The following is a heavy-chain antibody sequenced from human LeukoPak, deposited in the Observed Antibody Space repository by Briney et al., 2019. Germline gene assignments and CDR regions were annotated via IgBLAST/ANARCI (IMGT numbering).Heavy chain of an antibody. J-gene: IGHJ3*02. Sequence: GSVKVSCKASGYXFTKYYVRWVRQAPGEGLKWMGIINPSGVSTTYAQKFQGRVTMTSDTSTSTVYMELSSLRSEDTALYYCAKRGNDWDAFDIWGQGTMVTVSS. CDR2: INPSGVST. V-gene: IGHV1-46*01. CDR3: AKRGNDWDAFDI. D-gene: IGHD3-9*01. CDR1: GYXFTKYY.